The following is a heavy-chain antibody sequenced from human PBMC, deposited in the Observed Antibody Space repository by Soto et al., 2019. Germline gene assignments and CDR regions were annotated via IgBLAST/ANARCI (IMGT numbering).Heavy chain of an antibody. CDR3: ARQGVDYDFWSGYTARWFDP. J-gene: IGHJ5*02. CDR1: DASISSSRYY. D-gene: IGHD3-3*01. V-gene: IGHV4-39*01. CDR2: IYYSGST. Sequence: SKTLSPTCTVPDASISSSRYYWGWIRQPPAKRLEWIGSIYYSGSTYYNPSLKSRVTISVDTSTSQFSLKLSSVTAADTAVYYCARQGVDYDFWSGYTARWFDPWGQGTLVTVSS.